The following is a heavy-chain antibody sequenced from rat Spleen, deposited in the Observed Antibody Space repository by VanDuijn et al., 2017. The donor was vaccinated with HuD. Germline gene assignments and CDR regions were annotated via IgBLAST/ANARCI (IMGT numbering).Heavy chain of an antibody. CDR3: ARQNWPYYFDY. D-gene: IGHD5-1*01. CDR2: ISSGGGDT. J-gene: IGHJ2*01. Sequence: FRQAPTKGLEWIASISSGGGDTYYRDSVKGRFTISRDNAESTLYLQMDSLRSEDTATYYCARQNWPYYFDYWGQGVMVTVSS. V-gene: IGHV5-25*01.